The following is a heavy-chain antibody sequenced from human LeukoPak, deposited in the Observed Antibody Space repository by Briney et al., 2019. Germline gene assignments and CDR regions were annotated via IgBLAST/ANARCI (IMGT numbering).Heavy chain of an antibody. CDR3: ASSTSDNWIDP. CDR2: ISSSSSYI. D-gene: IGHD2-2*01. CDR1: GFTFSSYS. J-gene: IGHJ5*02. V-gene: IGHV3-21*01. Sequence: GGSLRLSCAAPGFTFSSYSMSWVRQAPGNGLEWVSSISSSSSYIYYADSVKGRFTISRDNAKNSLYLQMNSLRAEDTAVYYCASSTSDNWIDPWGQGTLVTVSS.